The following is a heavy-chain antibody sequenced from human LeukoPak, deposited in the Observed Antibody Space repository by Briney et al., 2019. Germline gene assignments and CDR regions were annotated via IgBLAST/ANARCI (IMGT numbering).Heavy chain of an antibody. CDR1: GYTFTSYG. J-gene: IGHJ4*02. CDR2: ISAYNGNT. Sequence: ASVKVSCKASGYTFTSYGISWVRQAPGQGLEWMGWISAYNGNTNCAQKLQGRVTMTTDTSTSTAYMELRSLRSDDTAVYYCARGFRRYSSSHPVDYWGQGTLVTVSS. D-gene: IGHD6-6*01. CDR3: ARGFRRYSSSHPVDY. V-gene: IGHV1-18*01.